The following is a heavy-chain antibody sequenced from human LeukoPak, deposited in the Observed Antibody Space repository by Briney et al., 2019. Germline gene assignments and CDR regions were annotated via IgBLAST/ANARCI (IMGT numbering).Heavy chain of an antibody. CDR3: AKDSVSQNGMFDPFDV. CDR2: IEGDGSGT. Sequence: PGGSLRLSCTASGITFSNYAMTWVRQAPGKGLEWVSSIEGDGSGTYYADSVRGRFIVSRDNSKNTLFLQMNRLRAEDAAVYYCAKDSVSQNGMFDPFDVWGLGTLVTVSS. V-gene: IGHV3-23*03. D-gene: IGHD1-26*01. CDR1: GITFSNYA. J-gene: IGHJ3*01.